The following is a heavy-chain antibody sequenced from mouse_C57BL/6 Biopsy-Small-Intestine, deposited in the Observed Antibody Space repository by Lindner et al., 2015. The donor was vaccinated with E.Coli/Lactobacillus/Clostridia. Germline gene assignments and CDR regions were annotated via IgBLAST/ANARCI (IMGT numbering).Heavy chain of an antibody. V-gene: IGHV5-17*01. Sequence: VQLQESGGGLVKPGGSLKLSCAASGFTFSDNGMHWVRQAPERGLEWVAFISSGSSTIYYADTVKGRFTISRDNAKNTLFLQMTSLRSEDTAMYYCARPLYYGSSHFAYWGQGTLVTVSA. CDR2: ISSGSSTI. D-gene: IGHD1-1*01. CDR1: GFTFSDNG. CDR3: ARPLYYGSSHFAY. J-gene: IGHJ3*01.